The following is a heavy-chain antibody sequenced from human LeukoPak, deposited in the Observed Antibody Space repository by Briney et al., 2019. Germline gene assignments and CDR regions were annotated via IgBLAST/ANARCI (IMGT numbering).Heavy chain of an antibody. J-gene: IGHJ3*02. D-gene: IGHD4/OR15-4a*01. CDR2: IIPIFGTA. CDR3: ARVMVDDDYGDNWDAFDI. Sequence: ASVKVSCKASGGTFSSYAISWVRQAPGQGLEWMGGIIPIFGTANYAQKFQGRVTITMDESTSTAYMELSSLRSEDTAVYYCARVMVDDDYGDNWDAFDIWGQGTMVTVSS. V-gene: IGHV1-69*05. CDR1: GGTFSSYA.